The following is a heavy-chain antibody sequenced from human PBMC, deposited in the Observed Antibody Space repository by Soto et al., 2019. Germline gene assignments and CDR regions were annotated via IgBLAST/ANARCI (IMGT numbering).Heavy chain of an antibody. D-gene: IGHD5-12*01. CDR2: IFYSGST. Sequence: QVQLQESGPGLVKPSQTLSLTCTVSGGSISSGDYYWSWIRQPPGKGLEWIGYIFYSGSTYYNPSLKSRVTISVDTSKNQFSLKLSAVTAADTAVYYCARYGGYEGLRFDPWGQGTLVTVSS. V-gene: IGHV4-30-4*01. CDR1: GGSISSGDYY. J-gene: IGHJ5*02. CDR3: ARYGGYEGLRFDP.